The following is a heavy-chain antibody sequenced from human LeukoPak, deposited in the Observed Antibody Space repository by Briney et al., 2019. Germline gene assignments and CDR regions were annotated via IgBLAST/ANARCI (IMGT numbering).Heavy chain of an antibody. Sequence: ASVKVSCKASGYTFTGYYMYWVRQAPGQGLEWMGWINPNSGGTNYAQIFQGRVTMTRDTSITTAYMELSRLTSDDTAVYYCARPRWLGTDSFDIWGQGTMVTVSS. CDR1: GYTFTGYY. V-gene: IGHV1-2*02. CDR3: ARPRWLGTDSFDI. D-gene: IGHD4-23*01. CDR2: INPNSGGT. J-gene: IGHJ3*02.